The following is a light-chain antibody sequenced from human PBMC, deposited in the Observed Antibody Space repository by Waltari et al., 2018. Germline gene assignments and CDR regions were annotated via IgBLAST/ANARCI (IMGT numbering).Light chain of an antibody. CDR2: QDS. CDR3: QSWDSRTLYV. Sequence: SYDLTQSPSMSVSPGQTATITCSGDKLQSQSVSWYQQKPGQSPVLVIWQDSNRPSSIPERFSGFNSGNTATLIISGTQAVDEADYYCQSWDSRTLYVFGPGTKLTVL. CDR1: KLQSQS. V-gene: IGLV3-1*01. J-gene: IGLJ1*01.